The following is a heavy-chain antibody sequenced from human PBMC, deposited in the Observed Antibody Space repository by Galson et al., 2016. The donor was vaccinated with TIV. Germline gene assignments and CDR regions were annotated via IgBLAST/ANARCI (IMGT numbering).Heavy chain of an antibody. CDR1: GDALSSDNYY. Sequence: SETLSLTCTVSGDALSSDNYYWSWVRQPAGKGLEWIGRVYAGGSTTYNPSLMSRLTISVDTSKNQLSLKLTSVTAADTAIYYCAREGAVRWPSNGFDIWGQGTMVTISS. V-gene: IGHV4-61*10. D-gene: IGHD4-23*01. CDR2: VYAGGST. J-gene: IGHJ3*02. CDR3: AREGAVRWPSNGFDI.